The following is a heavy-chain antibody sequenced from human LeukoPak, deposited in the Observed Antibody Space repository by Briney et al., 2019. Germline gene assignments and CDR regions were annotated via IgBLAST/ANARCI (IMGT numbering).Heavy chain of an antibody. D-gene: IGHD6-13*01. V-gene: IGHV3-33*01. CDR1: GFTFSTYV. J-gene: IGHJ4*02. CDR2: IWYDGRNK. CDR3: ARDPYSSSSGSDEY. Sequence: GKSLRLSCAASGFTFSTYVMHCVPQAPGKGLEWVAVIWYDGRNKHYADSVKGRFTISRDNARNTLFLQMNSLRAEDTAVYYCARDPYSSSSGSDEYWGQGTLVTVSS.